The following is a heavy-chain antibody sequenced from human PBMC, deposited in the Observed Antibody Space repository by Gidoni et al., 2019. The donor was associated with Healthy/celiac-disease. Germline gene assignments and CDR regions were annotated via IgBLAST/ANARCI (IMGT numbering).Heavy chain of an antibody. V-gene: IGHV4-34*01. CDR3: ARGNGSTVTNRPHFDY. Sequence: QVQLQQWGAGLLKPSETLSLTCAVYGGSSSGYYWSWIRQPPGKGLEWSGEINHSGSTNYNPSLKSRVTISVDTSKNQFSLKLSSVTAADTAVYYGARGNGSTVTNRPHFDYWGQGTLVTVSS. J-gene: IGHJ4*02. CDR1: GGSSSGYY. D-gene: IGHD4-17*01. CDR2: INHSGST.